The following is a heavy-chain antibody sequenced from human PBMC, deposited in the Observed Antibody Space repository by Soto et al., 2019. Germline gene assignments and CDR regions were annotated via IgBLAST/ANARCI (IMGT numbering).Heavy chain of an antibody. Sequence: TWGSLRLSCXASGFAVCSKYMTCVRQAPGKGLEWVSVIYGGGTTYYADSVKGRFTISRDTSKNTLYLQMNSLRAEDTAVYYCVQTTGWPGFDFWGQGTLVTVSS. D-gene: IGHD6-19*01. CDR2: IYGGGTT. CDR3: VQTTGWPGFDF. J-gene: IGHJ4*02. CDR1: GFAVCSKY. V-gene: IGHV3-53*01.